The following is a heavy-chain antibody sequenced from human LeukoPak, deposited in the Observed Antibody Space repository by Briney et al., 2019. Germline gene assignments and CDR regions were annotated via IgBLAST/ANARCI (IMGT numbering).Heavy chain of an antibody. V-gene: IGHV3-30*02. CDR1: GFSFSSHG. J-gene: IGHJ4*02. CDR3: AKVMARGITSTPDY. CDR2: IRYDGSNE. D-gene: IGHD3-10*01. Sequence: GGSLRLSCATSGFSFSSHGIHWVRQAPGKGLEWVAFIRYDGSNEYYADSVKGRFTISRDNSKNTLYPQMNSLKPEDTAVYYCAKVMARGITSTPDYWGQGTLVTVSS.